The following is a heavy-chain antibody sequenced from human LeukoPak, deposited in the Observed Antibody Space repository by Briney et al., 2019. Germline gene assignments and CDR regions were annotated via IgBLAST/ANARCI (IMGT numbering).Heavy chain of an antibody. J-gene: IGHJ6*02. CDR3: AREDWDDSSAYDSNTRGYGMDV. V-gene: IGHV1-69*05. CDR2: IIPIFGTA. CDR1: GGTFSSYA. Sequence: SVKFSCKASGGTFSSYAISWGRQAPGQGVEGMGGIIPIFGTANDAQKFQGRVTITTDESTSTAYMELSSLRSDDTAVYYCAREDWDDSSAYDSNTRGYGMDVWGQGTTVTVSS. D-gene: IGHD3-22*01.